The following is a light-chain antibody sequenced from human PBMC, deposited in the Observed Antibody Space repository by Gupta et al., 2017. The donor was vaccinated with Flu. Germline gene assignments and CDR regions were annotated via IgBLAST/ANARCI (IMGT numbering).Light chain of an antibody. CDR1: KVGSKS. J-gene: IGLJ3*02. V-gene: IGLV3-21*02. CDR2: YDS. Sequence: SYVLTQPPSVSAVPGLTARITCEGNKVGSKSVHWYHQRTGEAPVLILYYDSDRLSGIPERFSGSNSGTTATMTISRVEAGDEADYYCQLGDTRGNNRVFGGGTKLTVL. CDR3: QLGDTRGNNRV.